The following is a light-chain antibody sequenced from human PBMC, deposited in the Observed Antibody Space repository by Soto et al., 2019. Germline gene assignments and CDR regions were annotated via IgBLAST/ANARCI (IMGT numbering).Light chain of an antibody. CDR2: ENN. CDR3: QSYDSSFVI. V-gene: IGLV6-57*04. Sequence: NFMLTQPHSVSESPGKTVTISCTRSSGSIANNYVQWYQQRPGRAPITVIYENNQRPSGGPGRFSGSTDCSSNSASLTISGLQTEDEADYYCQSYDSSFVIFGGGTKLTVL. J-gene: IGLJ2*01. CDR1: SGSIANNY.